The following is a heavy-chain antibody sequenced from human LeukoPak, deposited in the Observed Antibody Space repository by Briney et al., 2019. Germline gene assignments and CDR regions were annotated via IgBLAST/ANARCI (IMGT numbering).Heavy chain of an antibody. Sequence: SSETLSLTCTVSGGSINNYLWSWIRQPAGKGLEWIGQLYTDGSTNYNPPLKSRVTMSIDTTEDRFSLTIRSVTAADTAFYYFARRDISSGLSFDYWGQGTLVTVSS. CDR1: GGSINNYL. V-gene: IGHV4-4*07. J-gene: IGHJ4*02. CDR3: ARRDISSGLSFDY. CDR2: LYTDGST. D-gene: IGHD6-19*01.